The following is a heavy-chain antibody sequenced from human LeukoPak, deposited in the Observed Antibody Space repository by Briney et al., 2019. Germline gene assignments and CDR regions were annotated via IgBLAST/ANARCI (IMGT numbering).Heavy chain of an antibody. J-gene: IGHJ4*02. CDR3: ARDRGPNYCSGGSCYSGFDY. Sequence: ASVKVSCKASGYTFTDYYMHWVRQAPGQGLEWMGWINPNSGGTNYAQKFQGRVTMTRDTSISTAYMELSRLRSDDTAVYYCARDRGPNYCSGGSCYSGFDYWGQGTLVTVSS. CDR1: GYTFTDYY. V-gene: IGHV1-2*02. CDR2: INPNSGGT. D-gene: IGHD2-15*01.